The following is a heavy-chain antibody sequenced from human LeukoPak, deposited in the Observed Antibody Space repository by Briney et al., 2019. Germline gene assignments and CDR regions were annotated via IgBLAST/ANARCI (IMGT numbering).Heavy chain of an antibody. D-gene: IGHD3-22*01. J-gene: IGHJ4*02. Sequence: SETLSLTCTVSGGSISSYYWSWIRQPAGKGLEWIGRIYTSGSTNYNPSLKSRVTMSVDTSKNQFSLKLSSVTAADTAVYYCARDGYYYDSSGYYGFDYWGQGTLATVSS. CDR2: IYTSGST. CDR3: ARDGYYYDSSGYYGFDY. CDR1: GGSISSYY. V-gene: IGHV4-4*07.